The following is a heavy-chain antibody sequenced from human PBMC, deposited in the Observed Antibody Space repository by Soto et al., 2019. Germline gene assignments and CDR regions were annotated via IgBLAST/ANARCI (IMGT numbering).Heavy chain of an antibody. CDR2: ISYDGSNK. D-gene: IGHD2-21*01. Sequence: GGSLRLSCAASGFTFSSYGMHWVRQAPGKGLEWVAVISYDGSNKYYADSVKGRFTISRDNSKNTLYLQMNSLRAEDTAVYYCAAHGSDGYSLWGQRTLVTVSS. V-gene: IGHV3-30*03. J-gene: IGHJ4*02. CDR3: AAHGSDGYSL. CDR1: GFTFSSYG.